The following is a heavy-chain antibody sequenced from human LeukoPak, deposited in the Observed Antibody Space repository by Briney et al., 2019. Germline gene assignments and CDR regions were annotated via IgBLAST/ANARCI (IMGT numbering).Heavy chain of an antibody. CDR2: IYYSGTT. CDR3: AKLGTLEAASGY. Sequence: SETLSLTCTVSGGSVNSGTFYWSWIRQPPGKGLEWIGYIYYSGTTNYNPSLKSRVTISLDTSNNQFSLKLSSVTAADTAVYYCAKLGTLEAASGYWGQGTLVTVSS. CDR1: GGSVNSGTFY. J-gene: IGHJ4*02. V-gene: IGHV4-61*01. D-gene: IGHD7-27*01.